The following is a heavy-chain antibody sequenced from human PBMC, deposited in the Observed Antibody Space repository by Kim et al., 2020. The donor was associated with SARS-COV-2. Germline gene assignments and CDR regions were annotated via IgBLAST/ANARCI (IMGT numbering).Heavy chain of an antibody. Sequence: GGSLRLSCAASGFTFSSYEMNWVRQAPGKGLEWVSYISSSGSTIYYADSVKGRFTISRDNAKNSLYLQMNSLRAEDTAVYYCARSGGNYVYYYYGMDVWGQGTTVTVSS. CDR2: ISSSGSTI. D-gene: IGHD4-4*01. CDR1: GFTFSSYE. J-gene: IGHJ6*02. CDR3: ARSGGNYVYYYYGMDV. V-gene: IGHV3-48*03.